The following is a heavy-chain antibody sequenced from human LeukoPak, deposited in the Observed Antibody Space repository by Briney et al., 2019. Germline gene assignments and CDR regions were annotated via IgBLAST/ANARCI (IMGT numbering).Heavy chain of an antibody. Sequence: ASVKVSCKASGGTFSSYAISWVRQAPGQGLEWMGGIIPIFGTANYAQKFQGRVTITADESTSTAYMELSSLRSEDTAVYYCARIYGGNSKYFDYWGQGTLVTVSS. CDR3: ARIYGGNSKYFDY. CDR1: GGTFSSYA. J-gene: IGHJ4*02. D-gene: IGHD4-23*01. V-gene: IGHV1-69*13. CDR2: IIPIFGTA.